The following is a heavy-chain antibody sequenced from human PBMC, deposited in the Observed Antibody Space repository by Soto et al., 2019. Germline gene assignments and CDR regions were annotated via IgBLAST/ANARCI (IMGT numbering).Heavy chain of an antibody. D-gene: IGHD3-3*01. V-gene: IGHV1-2*04. CDR1: GYTFTGYY. CDR3: AKIPITIFGVVIIPYYYYMDV. Sequence: ASVKVSCKASGYTFTGYYMHWVRQAPGQGLEWMGWINPNSGGTNYAQKFQGWVTMTRDTSISTAYMELSRLRSDDTAVYYCAKIPITIFGVVIIPYYYYMDVWGKGTTVTVSS. J-gene: IGHJ6*03. CDR2: INPNSGGT.